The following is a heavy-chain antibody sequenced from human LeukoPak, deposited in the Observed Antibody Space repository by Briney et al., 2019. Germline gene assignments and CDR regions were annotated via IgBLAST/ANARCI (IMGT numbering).Heavy chain of an antibody. CDR3: ARDLVDRRIAAAGTGDY. CDR1: GFTFSSYW. D-gene: IGHD6-13*01. J-gene: IGHJ4*02. Sequence: PGRSLRLSCAASGFTFSSYWMSWVRQAPGKGLEWVANIKQDGSEKYYVDSVKGRFTISRDNAKNSLYLQMNSLRAEDTAVYYCARDLVDRRIAAAGTGDYWGQGTLVTVSS. CDR2: IKQDGSEK. V-gene: IGHV3-7*01.